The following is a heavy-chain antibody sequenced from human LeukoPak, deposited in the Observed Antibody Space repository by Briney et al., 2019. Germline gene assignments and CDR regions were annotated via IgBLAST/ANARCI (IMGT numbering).Heavy chain of an antibody. V-gene: IGHV3-33*01. CDR2: IWYDGSNK. Sequence: GGSLRLSCAASGFTFSSYGMHWVRQAPGKGLEWVAVIWYDGSNKYYVDSEKGRFTISRDNSKNTLYLQMNSLRAEDTAVYYCARGRGTVDYWGQGTLVTVSS. CDR1: GFTFSSYG. D-gene: IGHD3-16*01. J-gene: IGHJ4*02. CDR3: ARGRGTVDY.